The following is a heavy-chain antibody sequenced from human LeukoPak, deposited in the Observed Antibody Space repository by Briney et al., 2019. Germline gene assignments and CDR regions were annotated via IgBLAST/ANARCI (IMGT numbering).Heavy chain of an antibody. CDR1: SXXA. J-gene: IGHJ6*03. Sequence: SXXAXXWVRQAPGKGLEWVAVISYDGSNKYYADSVKGRFTISRDNSKNTLYLQMNSLRAEDTAVYYCARSYYDILTGLSGYYYYMDVWGKGTTVTVSS. D-gene: IGHD3-9*01. V-gene: IGHV3-30*01. CDR3: ARSYYDILTGLSGYYYYMDV. CDR2: ISYDGSNK.